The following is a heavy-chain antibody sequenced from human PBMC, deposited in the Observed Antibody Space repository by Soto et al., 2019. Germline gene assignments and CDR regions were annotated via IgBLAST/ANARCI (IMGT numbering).Heavy chain of an antibody. Sequence: EVQLLDSGGGLVQPGGSLRLSCAASGFTFSNYAMTWVRQGPGKGLEWVSGISGSGGRSYYADSVKGRFTISRDNSKSTLYLQMNSLRAEDTAVYYCPKAYFVWSSEQPYYFDYWGQGTLVPVSS. CDR2: ISGSGGRS. V-gene: IGHV3-23*01. D-gene: IGHD3-16*01. J-gene: IGHJ4*02. CDR3: PKAYFVWSSEQPYYFDY. CDR1: GFTFSNYA.